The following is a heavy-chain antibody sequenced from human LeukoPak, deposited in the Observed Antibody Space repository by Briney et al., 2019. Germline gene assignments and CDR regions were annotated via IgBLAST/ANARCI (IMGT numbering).Heavy chain of an antibody. Sequence: SETLTLTCAVYGGSFSGYYWSWIRQPPGKGLEWIGEINHSGSTNYNPSLKSRVTISVDTSKNQFSLKLSSVTAADTAVYYCARGRHAGGIAVAGTRYYFDYWGQGTPVTVSS. CDR2: INHSGST. V-gene: IGHV4-34*01. CDR1: GGSFSGYY. CDR3: ARGRHAGGIAVAGTRYYFDY. J-gene: IGHJ4*02. D-gene: IGHD6-13*01.